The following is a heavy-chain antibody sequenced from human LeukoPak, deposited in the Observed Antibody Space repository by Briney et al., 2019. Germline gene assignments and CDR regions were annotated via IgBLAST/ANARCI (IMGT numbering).Heavy chain of an antibody. Sequence: GGSLRLSCAASGFTFSSYEMNWVRQAPGKGLEWVSYISSSGSTIYYADSVKGRFTISRDNAKNSLYLQMNSLRAEDTAVYYCARLQNLPSGSDAFDIWGQGTMVTVSS. V-gene: IGHV3-48*03. CDR1: GFTFSSYE. J-gene: IGHJ3*02. D-gene: IGHD1-14*01. CDR2: ISSSGSTI. CDR3: ARLQNLPSGSDAFDI.